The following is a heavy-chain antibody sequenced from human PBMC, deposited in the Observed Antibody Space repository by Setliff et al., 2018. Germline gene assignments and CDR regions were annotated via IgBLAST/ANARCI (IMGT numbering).Heavy chain of an antibody. CDR2: IIPVLDIT. CDR3: ARHPPPPNYFDIGALDS. CDR1: GGPLNSYS. V-gene: IGHV1-69*02. J-gene: IGHJ4*02. D-gene: IGHD3-22*01. Sequence: SVKVSCKASGGPLNSYSFSWVRQAPGQGLEWMGRIIPVLDITRYSQKFQGKVTITADKSTGIIYMELTSLRSDDTAVYYCARHPPPPNYFDIGALDSWGQGTLVTVSS.